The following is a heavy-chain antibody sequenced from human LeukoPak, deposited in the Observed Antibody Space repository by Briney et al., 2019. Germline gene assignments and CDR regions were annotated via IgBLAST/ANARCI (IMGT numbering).Heavy chain of an antibody. CDR1: GYTFTSYD. D-gene: IGHD2-21*01. J-gene: IGHJ6*02. CDR3: ARSLPRILVVIAAGYYYGMDV. Sequence: VASVKVSCQASGYTFTSYDINWVRQATGQGLGWMGWMNPNSGNTGYAQKFQGRVTMTRNTSISTAYMELSSLRSEDTAVYYCARSLPRILVVIAAGYYYGMDVWGQGTTVTVSS. CDR2: MNPNSGNT. V-gene: IGHV1-8*01.